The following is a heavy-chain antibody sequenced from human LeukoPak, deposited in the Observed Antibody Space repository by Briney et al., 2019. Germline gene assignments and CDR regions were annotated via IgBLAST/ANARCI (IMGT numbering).Heavy chain of an antibody. CDR2: ISGSGNRT. J-gene: IGHJ4*02. Sequence: GGSLRLSCAASGFTFSSYAMSWVRQAPGKGLEWVSSISGSGNRTYYADSVKGRFTISRDNSKNTLFLQMNSLRAEDTAVYYCAKAYSSSWYEFDYWGQGTLVTVSS. CDR3: AKAYSSSWYEFDY. V-gene: IGHV3-23*01. CDR1: GFTFSSYA. D-gene: IGHD6-13*01.